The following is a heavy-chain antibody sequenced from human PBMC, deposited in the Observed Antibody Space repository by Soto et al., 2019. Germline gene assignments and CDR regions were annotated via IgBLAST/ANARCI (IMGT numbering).Heavy chain of an antibody. Sequence: HPGGSLRLSCAASGFTFSSYWMSWVRQAPGKGLEWVANIKQDGSEKYYVDSVKGRFTISRDNAKNSLYLQMNSLRAEDTAVYYCARDMKLWFGELLSYYYYGMDVWGQGTTVTVSS. CDR2: IKQDGSEK. D-gene: IGHD3-10*01. V-gene: IGHV3-7*03. J-gene: IGHJ6*02. CDR1: GFTFSSYW. CDR3: ARDMKLWFGELLSYYYYGMDV.